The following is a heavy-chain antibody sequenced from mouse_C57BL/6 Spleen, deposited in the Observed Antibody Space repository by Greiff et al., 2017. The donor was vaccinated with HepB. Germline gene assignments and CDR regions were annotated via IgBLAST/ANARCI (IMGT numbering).Heavy chain of an antibody. Sequence: QVQLQQSGAELVKPGASVKMSCKASGYTFTSYWITWVKQRPGQGLEWIGDIYPGSGSTNYNEKFKSKATLTVDTSSSTAYMQLSSLTSEDYAGYYGARRGYYAMDYWGQGTSVTVSS. CDR2: IYPGSGST. J-gene: IGHJ4*01. CDR1: GYTFTSYW. CDR3: ARRGYYAMDY. V-gene: IGHV1-55*01.